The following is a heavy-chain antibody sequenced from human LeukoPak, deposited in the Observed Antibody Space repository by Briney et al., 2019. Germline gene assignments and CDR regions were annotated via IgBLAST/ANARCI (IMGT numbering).Heavy chain of an antibody. V-gene: IGHV4-30-2*01. Sequence: SETLSLTCTVSGGSISSGGYYWSWIRQPPGKGLEWIGYIYHSGSTYYNPSLKSRVTISVDRSKNQFSLKLSSVTAADTAVYYCARDRQGYSSSWYFDYWGQGTLVTVSS. CDR2: IYHSGST. J-gene: IGHJ4*02. CDR3: ARDRQGYSSSWYFDY. D-gene: IGHD6-13*01. CDR1: GGSISSGGYY.